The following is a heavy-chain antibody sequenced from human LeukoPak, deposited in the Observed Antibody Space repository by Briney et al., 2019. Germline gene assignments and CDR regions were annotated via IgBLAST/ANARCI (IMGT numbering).Heavy chain of an antibody. CDR2: IIPIFGTA. Sequence: ASVKVSCKASGYTFTGYYMHWVRQAPGQGLEWMGGIIPIFGTANYAQKFQGRVTITTDESTSTAYMELSSLRSEDTAVYYCTGKSGYHFDYWGQGTLVTVSS. J-gene: IGHJ4*02. CDR3: TGKSGYHFDY. D-gene: IGHD5-12*01. V-gene: IGHV1-69*05. CDR1: GYTFTGYY.